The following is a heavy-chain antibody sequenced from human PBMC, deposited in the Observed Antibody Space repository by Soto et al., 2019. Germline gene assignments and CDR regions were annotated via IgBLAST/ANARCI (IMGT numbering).Heavy chain of an antibody. CDR3: GPRRGGGAY. CDR2: IYSGGYT. J-gene: IGHJ4*02. V-gene: IGHV3-53*01. CDR1: GFTVSNNY. Sequence: EVQLVESGGGLIQPGGSLRLSCAVSGFTVSNNYMSWVRQAPGKGLEGVSVIYSGGYTAYGDSVKGRFTISRDNSKNNQHLKTNRLGTADPAVFYCGPRRGGGAYWGQGTLVTVSS. D-gene: IGHD3-10*01.